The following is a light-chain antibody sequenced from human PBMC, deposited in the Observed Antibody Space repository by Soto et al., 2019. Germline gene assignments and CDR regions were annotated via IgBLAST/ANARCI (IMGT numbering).Light chain of an antibody. CDR3: CSYAGSYTHYV. J-gene: IGLJ1*01. CDR2: DVS. Sequence: QSLLTQPRSVSGSPGQSVTISCTGASSDVGGYNYVSWYQQHPGKAPKLMIYDVSKRPSGVPDRFSGSKSGNTASLIISGLQAEDEADYYCCSYAGSYTHYVFGTGTKVTVL. CDR1: SSDVGGYNY. V-gene: IGLV2-11*01.